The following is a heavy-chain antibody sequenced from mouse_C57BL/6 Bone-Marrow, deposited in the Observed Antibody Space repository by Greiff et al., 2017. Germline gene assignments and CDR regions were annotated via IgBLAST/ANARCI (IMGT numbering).Heavy chain of an antibody. V-gene: IGHV5-4*03. D-gene: IGHD2-4*01. CDR2: ISDGGSYT. CDR3: ARGGLRRGYYYAMDY. CDR1: GFTFSSYA. J-gene: IGHJ4*01. Sequence: EVMLVESGGGLVKPGGSLKLSCAASGFTFSSYAMSWVRQTPEKRLEWVATISDGGSYTYYPDNVKGRFTISRDNAKNNLYLQRSHLKSEDTAMYYCARGGLRRGYYYAMDYWGQGTSVTVSS.